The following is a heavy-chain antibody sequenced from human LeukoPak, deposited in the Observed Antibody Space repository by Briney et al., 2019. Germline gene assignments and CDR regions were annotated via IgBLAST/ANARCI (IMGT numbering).Heavy chain of an antibody. V-gene: IGHV4-61*02. Sequence: PSQTLSLTSTVSGGSISNGAYYWSWIRQPAGKTPEWIGRIYSTGVTDYSPSFKSRVSMSLDTSRNHFSLKLRSVTAADTAMYYCARIGSHNDFWSGYSHWGQGTLVAVSS. CDR1: GGSISNGAYY. D-gene: IGHD3-3*01. J-gene: IGHJ4*02. CDR3: ARIGSHNDFWSGYSH. CDR2: IYSTGVT.